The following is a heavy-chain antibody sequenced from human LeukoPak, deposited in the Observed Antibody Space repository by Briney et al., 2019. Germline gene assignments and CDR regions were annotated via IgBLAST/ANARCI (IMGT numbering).Heavy chain of an antibody. CDR3: ARGAVIAAADEYYYGKDV. V-gene: IGHV4-59*01. CDR1: GGSISSYY. CDR2: IYYSGST. Sequence: SETLSLTCTVSGGSISSYYWSWIRQPPGKGLQWIGYIYYSGSTNYKPSLKSRVTISVDTSKNQFSLKLSSVTAADTAVYYCARGAVIAAADEYYYGKDVWGQGTTVTVSS. J-gene: IGHJ6*02. D-gene: IGHD6-13*01.